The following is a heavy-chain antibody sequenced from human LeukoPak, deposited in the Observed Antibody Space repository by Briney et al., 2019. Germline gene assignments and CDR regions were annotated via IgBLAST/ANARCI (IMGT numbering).Heavy chain of an antibody. CDR3: AKDLDGLGDYDSSGYYFPFDY. V-gene: IGHV3-23*01. D-gene: IGHD3-22*01. Sequence: GGSLRLSCAASGFTFSSYAMSWVRQAPGKGLEWVSAISGSGGSTYYADSVKGRFTISRDNSKNTLYLQMNSLRAEDTAVYYCAKDLDGLGDYDSSGYYFPFDYWGQGTLVTVSS. J-gene: IGHJ4*02. CDR2: ISGSGGST. CDR1: GFTFSSYA.